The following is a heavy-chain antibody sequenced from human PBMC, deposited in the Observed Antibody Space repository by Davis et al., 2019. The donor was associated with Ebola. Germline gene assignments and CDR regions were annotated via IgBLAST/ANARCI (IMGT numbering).Heavy chain of an antibody. Sequence: AASVKVSCKASGYTFTDYYVHWVRQAPGQGLEWMGWMNPNSGNTGYAQKFQGRVTMTRNTSISTAYMELSSLRSEDTAVYYCARGIYSSSWYGAYWGQGTLVTVSS. V-gene: IGHV1-8*02. CDR3: ARGIYSSSWYGAY. J-gene: IGHJ4*02. CDR1: GYTFTDYY. D-gene: IGHD6-13*01. CDR2: MNPNSGNT.